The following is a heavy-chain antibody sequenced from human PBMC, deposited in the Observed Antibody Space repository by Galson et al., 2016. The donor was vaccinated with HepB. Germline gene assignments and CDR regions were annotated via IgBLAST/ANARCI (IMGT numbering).Heavy chain of an antibody. CDR2: ISGSGSST. D-gene: IGHD1-26*01. V-gene: IGHV3-23*01. CDR1: GFTFSSYA. J-gene: IGHJ3*02. Sequence: SLRLSCAASGFTFSSYAISWVRQAPGKGLEWVSAISGSGSSTYYADSVKGRFTISRGNSKNTLYLQMNSLRAEDTAVYYCAKDFFSGSYYLDYLNAFDIWGQGTMVTVSS. CDR3: AKDFFSGSYYLDYLNAFDI.